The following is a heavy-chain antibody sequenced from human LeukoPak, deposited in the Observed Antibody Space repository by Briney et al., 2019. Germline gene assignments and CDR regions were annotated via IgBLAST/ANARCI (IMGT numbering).Heavy chain of an antibody. CDR2: ISGSGGST. J-gene: IGHJ4*02. V-gene: IGHV3-23*01. CDR3: AKAESSGWPAGGLDY. CDR1: GFTFSSYA. Sequence: RTGGPLRLSCAASGFTFSSYAMSWVRQAPGKGLEWVSAISGSGGSTYYADSVKGRFTISRDNSKNTLYLQMNSLRAEDTAVYYCAKAESSGWPAGGLDYWGQGTLVTVSS. D-gene: IGHD6-19*01.